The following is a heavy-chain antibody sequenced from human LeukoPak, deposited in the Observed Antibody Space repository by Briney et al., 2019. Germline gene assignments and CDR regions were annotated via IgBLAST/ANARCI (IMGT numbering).Heavy chain of an antibody. CDR2: MNPNSANT. Sequence: ASVKVSCKASGYTFTSYDINWVRQATGQGLEWMGWMNPNSANTGYAQKFQGRVTITRNTSISTTYMELSSLRFEDTAVYYCARGLEQTRTVAEYFQHWGQGTLVTVSS. V-gene: IGHV1-8*03. D-gene: IGHD1/OR15-1a*01. J-gene: IGHJ1*01. CDR1: GYTFTSYD. CDR3: ARGLEQTRTVAEYFQH.